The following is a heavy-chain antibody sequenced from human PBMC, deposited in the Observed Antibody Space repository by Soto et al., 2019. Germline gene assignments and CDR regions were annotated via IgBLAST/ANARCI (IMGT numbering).Heavy chain of an antibody. CDR3: ARYMFAHSDYFFGLDP. V-gene: IGHV4-38-2*01. D-gene: IGHD3-16*01. CDR1: GDSISSGYY. CDR2: VYHSGTT. Sequence: PSETLSLTCAVSGDSISSGYYWAWIRQPPGKGLEWIGYVYHSGTTYYNPSLKSRVIISVDTSKDQFSLRVGAVTAAATAIYYCARYMFAHSDYFFGLDPWGQGTLVTVS. J-gene: IGHJ5*02.